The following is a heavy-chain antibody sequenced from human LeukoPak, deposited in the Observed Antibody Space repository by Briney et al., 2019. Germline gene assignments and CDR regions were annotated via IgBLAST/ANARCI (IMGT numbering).Heavy chain of an antibody. V-gene: IGHV3-9*01. Sequence: GGSLRLSCAASGFTFDDYAMHWVRQAPGKGLEWVSGISWNSGSIGYADSVKGRFTISRDNAKNSLYLQMNSLRAEDTALYYCAKDSSGYWRPASPYGMDVWGQGTTVTVSS. CDR3: AKDSSGYWRPASPYGMDV. D-gene: IGHD3-22*01. CDR2: ISWNSGSI. J-gene: IGHJ6*02. CDR1: GFTFDDYA.